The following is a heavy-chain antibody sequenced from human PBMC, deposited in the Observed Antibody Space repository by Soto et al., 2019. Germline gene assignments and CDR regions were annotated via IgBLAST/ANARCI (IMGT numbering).Heavy chain of an antibody. J-gene: IGHJ4*02. CDR2: IYYSGRT. Sequence: TLSLTCIVSGESISSSSYYWGWIRQPPGKGLGWIGSIYYSGRTYYNPSFKSRVTISIDTSKNQFSLKLSSVTATDTAVYYCARQRTTVVTQAYFDHWGQGALVTVPQ. D-gene: IGHD2-21*02. V-gene: IGHV4-39*01. CDR1: GESISSSSYY. CDR3: ARQRTTVVTQAYFDH.